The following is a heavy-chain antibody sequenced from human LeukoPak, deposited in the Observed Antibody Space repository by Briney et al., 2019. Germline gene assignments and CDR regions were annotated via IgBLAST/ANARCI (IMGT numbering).Heavy chain of an antibody. CDR3: ARSLKRYYYDSSGYPERSYYYYCYGMDV. J-gene: IGHJ6*02. V-gene: IGHV3-30*04. CDR1: GFTFSSYA. Sequence: GRPLRLSCAASGFTFSSYAMHWVRQAPGKGLEWVAVISYDGSNKYYADSVKGPFTISRDNSKNTLYLQMNSLRAEDTAVYYCARSLKRYYYDSSGYPERSYYYYCYGMDVWGQGTTVTVSS. CDR2: ISYDGSNK. D-gene: IGHD3-22*01.